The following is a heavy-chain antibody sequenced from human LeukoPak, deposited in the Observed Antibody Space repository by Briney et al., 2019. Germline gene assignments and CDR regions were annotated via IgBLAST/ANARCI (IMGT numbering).Heavy chain of an antibody. D-gene: IGHD1-26*01. J-gene: IGHJ4*02. Sequence: GGSLRLSCAASGFTFSSYAMSWVRQAPGKGLEWVSAITNSGDSTYYADSVKGRFTISRDNSKNTVYLQMNSLGVEDTAVYYCARGGFSGTFYYFDNWGQGTLVTVSS. CDR1: GFTFSSYA. CDR2: ITNSGDST. CDR3: ARGGFSGTFYYFDN. V-gene: IGHV3-23*01.